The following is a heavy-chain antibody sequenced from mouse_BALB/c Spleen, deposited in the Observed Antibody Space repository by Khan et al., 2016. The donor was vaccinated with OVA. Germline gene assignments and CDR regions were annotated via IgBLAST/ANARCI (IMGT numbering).Heavy chain of an antibody. D-gene: IGHD2-4*01. CDR1: GFTFSSFG. J-gene: IGHJ1*01. Sequence: EVKLVESGGGLVQPGGSRKLSCAASGFTFSSFGMHWVRQAPEKGLEWVAYISSGSATIYYADTVKGRFTISRDNPKNTLFLQMTSLRSEDTAIYYCARSLITTWYFDVWGAGTTVTVSS. CDR2: ISSGSATI. CDR3: ARSLITTWYFDV. V-gene: IGHV5-17*02.